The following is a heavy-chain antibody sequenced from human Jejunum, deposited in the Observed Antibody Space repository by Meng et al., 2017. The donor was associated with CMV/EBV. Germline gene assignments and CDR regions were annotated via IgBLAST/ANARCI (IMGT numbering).Heavy chain of an antibody. D-gene: IGHD3-10*01. CDR1: GFSVSSNY. CDR2: IYTGGST. J-gene: IGHJ5*02. V-gene: IGHV3-53*01. Sequence: SCVASGFSVSSNYRTWVRQAPGKGLEWVSVIYTGGSTYYADSVKGRFTISRDNSKNTLYLQMNSLRAEDTAVYYCAKEGPPYGSDLWGQGTLVTVSS. CDR3: AKEGPPYGSDL.